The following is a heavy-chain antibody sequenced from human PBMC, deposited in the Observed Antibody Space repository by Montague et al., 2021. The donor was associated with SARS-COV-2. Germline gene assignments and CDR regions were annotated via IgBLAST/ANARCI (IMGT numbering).Heavy chain of an antibody. CDR1: GGSITNNIDY. V-gene: IGHV4-39*02. Sequence: ETLSLTCTVSGGSITNNIDYWAWIRQPPGKGLEWIGSIYYTGNTYYNPSLKSRVTISVVTSKNHFTLKLSSVTAAETAVYYCARLKRYFDSSGPPSAFDXWGQGTKVTVSS. CDR2: IYYTGNT. J-gene: IGHJ3*01. CDR3: ARLKRYFDSSGPPSAFDX. D-gene: IGHD3-22*01.